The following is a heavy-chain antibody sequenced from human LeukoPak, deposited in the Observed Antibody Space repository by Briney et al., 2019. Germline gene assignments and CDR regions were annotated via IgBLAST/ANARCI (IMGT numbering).Heavy chain of an antibody. V-gene: IGHV4-4*07. J-gene: IGHJ3*02. CDR1: GGSIGSYY. D-gene: IGHD5-24*01. Sequence: SETLSLTCIVSGGSIGSYYWNWVRQAAGKGLEWIGRIYTSGTTKFNPSLKSRVTMSVDTSKKQISLKLSSVSAADTAVYYCARGRYDYNLYAFDIWGQGTMVTVSS. CDR3: ARGRYDYNLYAFDI. CDR2: IYTSGTT.